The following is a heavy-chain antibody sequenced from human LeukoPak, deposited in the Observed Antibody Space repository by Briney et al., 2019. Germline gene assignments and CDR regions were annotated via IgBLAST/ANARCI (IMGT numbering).Heavy chain of an antibody. CDR1: GYTFIGYY. CDR3: ARDLYYYYYGMDV. CDR2: INPNSGGK. Sequence: ASVKVSCMDSGYTFIGYYRYWVRQAPGQGREWMGRINPNSGGKNYAQKFQGSITMTRDTSISKADMELSRLRSDDTAVYYCARDLYYYYYGMDVWGQGTTVTVSS. J-gene: IGHJ6*02. V-gene: IGHV1-2*02.